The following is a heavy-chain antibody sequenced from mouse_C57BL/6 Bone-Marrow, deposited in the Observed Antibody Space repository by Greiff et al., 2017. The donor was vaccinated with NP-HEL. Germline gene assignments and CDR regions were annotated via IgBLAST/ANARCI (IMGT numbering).Heavy chain of an antibody. V-gene: IGHV1-26*01. CDR3: ARRITTVVAPYFDV. Sequence: EVQLQQSGPELVKPGASVKISCKASGYTFTDYYMNWVKQSHGKSLEWIGDINPNNGGTSYNQKFKGKATLTVDKSSSTAYMELRSLTSEDSAVYYCARRITTVVAPYFDVWGTGTTVTVSS. D-gene: IGHD1-1*01. CDR2: INPNNGGT. CDR1: GYTFTDYY. J-gene: IGHJ1*03.